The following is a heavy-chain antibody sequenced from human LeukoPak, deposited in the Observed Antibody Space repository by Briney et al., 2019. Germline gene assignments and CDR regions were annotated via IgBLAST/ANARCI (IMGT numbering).Heavy chain of an antibody. J-gene: IGHJ4*02. CDR3: AKDLLVSRIAAGFDY. D-gene: IGHD6-6*01. CDR2: ISGSGGGT. Sequence: GGSLRLSCAVSGFTLSSYAMSWVRQAPGKGLEWVSTISGSGGGTYYADSVKGRFTISRDNSKNTLYLQMNSLRAEDTAVYYCAKDLLVSRIAAGFDYWGQGTLVTVSS. V-gene: IGHV3-23*01. CDR1: GFTLSSYA.